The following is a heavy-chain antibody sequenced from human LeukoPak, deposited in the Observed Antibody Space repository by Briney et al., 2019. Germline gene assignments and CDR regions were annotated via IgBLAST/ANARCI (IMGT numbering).Heavy chain of an antibody. D-gene: IGHD4-17*01. J-gene: IGHJ3*02. CDR2: IYYSGST. Sequence: SETLSLTCTVSGGSISSSSYYWGWIRQPPGKGLEWIGSIYYSGSTYYNPSLKSRVTISVDTSKNQFSLKLSSVTAADTAVYYCASYGDYDGAFDIWGQGTMVTVSS. CDR1: GGSISSSSYY. V-gene: IGHV4-39*07. CDR3: ASYGDYDGAFDI.